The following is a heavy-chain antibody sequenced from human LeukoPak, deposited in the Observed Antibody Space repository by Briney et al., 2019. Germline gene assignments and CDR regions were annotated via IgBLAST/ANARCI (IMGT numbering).Heavy chain of an antibody. Sequence: GGSLRLSCAASGFTFSTYAMHWVRQAPGKGLEWVAHMSYDEGTKYYADSVKGRFTISRDNSKNTLYLQMSSLRVDDTAVYYCAKAASSSWPSYYYGMDVWGQGTTVTVSS. CDR3: AKAASSSWPSYYYGMDV. CDR2: MSYDEGTK. V-gene: IGHV3-30-3*01. D-gene: IGHD6-13*01. J-gene: IGHJ6*02. CDR1: GFTFSTYA.